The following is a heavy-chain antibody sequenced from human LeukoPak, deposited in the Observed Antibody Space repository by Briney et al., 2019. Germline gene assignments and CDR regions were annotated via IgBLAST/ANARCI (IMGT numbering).Heavy chain of an antibody. CDR1: GFTFSAYN. CDR3: ARDGATPGTGGRTRYYYIAMDV. V-gene: IGHV3-48*01. CDR2: INSIGNTI. D-gene: IGHD6-13*01. J-gene: IGHJ6*02. Sequence: GGSLRLSCAASGFTFSAYNMNWVRQVAGKGLEWISSINSIGNTIYYADSMKGRLTISRDNAKYSLYLQVNSLRGEDTAVYYCARDGATPGTGGRTRYYYIAMDVWGQGTTVTVSS.